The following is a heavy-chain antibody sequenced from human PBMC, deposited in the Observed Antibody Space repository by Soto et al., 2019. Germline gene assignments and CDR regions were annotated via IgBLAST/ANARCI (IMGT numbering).Heavy chain of an antibody. Sequence: ASVKVSCKASGYTFSSYYMNWVRQAPGQGLEWLGIINPSGGYTTYAQRFLGRVTMTSDTSTSTVHMELGSLTSEDTAVYYCARGGGIVVVTAPYAHWGQGTLDTVSS. V-gene: IGHV1-46*03. CDR3: ARGGGIVVVTAPYAH. CDR2: INPSGGYT. CDR1: GYTFSSYY. J-gene: IGHJ4*02. D-gene: IGHD2-21*02.